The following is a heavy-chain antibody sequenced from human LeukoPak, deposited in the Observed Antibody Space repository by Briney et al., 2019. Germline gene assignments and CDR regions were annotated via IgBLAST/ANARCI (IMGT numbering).Heavy chain of an antibody. V-gene: IGHV3-21*01. Sequence: GGSLRLSCAASGFTFSSYAMSWVRQAPGKGLEWVSSISSSSSYIYYADSVKGRFTISRDNAKNSLYLQMNSLRAEDTAVYYCARDAAAASRYWGQGTLVTVSS. J-gene: IGHJ4*02. CDR2: ISSSSSYI. D-gene: IGHD6-13*01. CDR1: GFTFSSYA. CDR3: ARDAAAASRY.